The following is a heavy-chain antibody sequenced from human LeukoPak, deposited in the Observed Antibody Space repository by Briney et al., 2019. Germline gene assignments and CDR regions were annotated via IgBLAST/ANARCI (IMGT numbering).Heavy chain of an antibody. CDR2: IIPIFGTA. V-gene: IGHV1-69*05. J-gene: IGHJ4*02. CDR1: GNTFTKYY. Sequence: SVKVSCKASGNTFTKYYIHWVRQAPGQGLEWMGGIIPIFGTANYAQKFQGRVTITTDESTSTAYMELSSLRSEDTAVYYCARDHYYDSSGYFDYWGQGTLVTVSS. D-gene: IGHD3-22*01. CDR3: ARDHYYDSSGYFDY.